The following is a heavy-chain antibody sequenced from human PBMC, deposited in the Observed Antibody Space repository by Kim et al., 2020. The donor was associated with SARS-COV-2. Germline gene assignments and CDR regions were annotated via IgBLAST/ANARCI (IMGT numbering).Heavy chain of an antibody. CDR3: ARDRHWAFDI. Sequence: GGSLRLSCAASGFTFNDYSMNWVRQAPGKGLEWISYIGGRSSSIWYADSVKGRFTVSRDNPKNSLYLQLIGLRVEDTAVYYCARDRHWAFDIWGQGTLVTVSS. J-gene: IGHJ3*02. CDR1: GFTFNDYS. V-gene: IGHV3-48*01. CDR2: IGGRSSSI. D-gene: IGHD1-1*01.